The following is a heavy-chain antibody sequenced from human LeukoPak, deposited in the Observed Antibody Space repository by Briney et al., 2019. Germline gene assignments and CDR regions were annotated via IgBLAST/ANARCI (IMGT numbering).Heavy chain of an antibody. D-gene: IGHD1-14*01. J-gene: IGHJ2*01. Sequence: PSETLSLTCTVSGGSISSYIWSWIRQPAGKGLEWIGRIYTSATTNYNPSLKSRVTMSVARSKNQFSLRLTSVTAAETAVYYCARDQSPDYFDLWGRGTLVTVFS. V-gene: IGHV4-4*07. CDR2: IYTSATT. CDR1: GGSISSYI. CDR3: ARDQSPDYFDL.